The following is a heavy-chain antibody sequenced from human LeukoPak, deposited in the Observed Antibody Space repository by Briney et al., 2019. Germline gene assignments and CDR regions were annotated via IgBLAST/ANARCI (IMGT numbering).Heavy chain of an antibody. CDR2: ITTSGSTI. D-gene: IGHD5-18*01. CDR1: GFTFSSYE. CDR3: ARDFTAMPLA. J-gene: IGHJ5*02. V-gene: IGHV3-48*03. Sequence: GGSLRLSCAASGFTFSSYEMSWIRQAPGKGLEWLSYITTSGSTISYADSVKGRFTISRDNAKNSLYLQMNSLRAEDTAVYYCARDFTAMPLAWGQGTLVTVSS.